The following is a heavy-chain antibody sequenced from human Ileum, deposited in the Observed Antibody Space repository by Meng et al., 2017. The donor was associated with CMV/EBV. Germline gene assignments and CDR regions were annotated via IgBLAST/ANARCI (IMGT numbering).Heavy chain of an antibody. V-gene: IGHV3-7*03. J-gene: IGHJ6*02. CDR3: AKWVVPPGRGFGLDV. CDR2: INPDGSVK. D-gene: IGHD2-2*01. CDR1: GLIFGDYW. Sequence: GGSLRLSCAGPGLIFGDYWMNWVRQSPGTGLAWVANINPDGSVKSYVDSVKGRFTIARDNARKSLYLEMSNMRAEDTAVYYCAKWVVPPGRGFGLDVWGQGTAVTVSS.